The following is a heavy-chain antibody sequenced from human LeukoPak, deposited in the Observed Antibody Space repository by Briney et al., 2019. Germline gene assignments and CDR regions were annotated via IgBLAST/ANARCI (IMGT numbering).Heavy chain of an antibody. J-gene: IGHJ4*02. CDR1: GYTFTSYY. D-gene: IGHD3-22*01. CDR3: ARGNPNYYDSAQLPYYFDY. Sequence: ASVKVSCKASGYTFTSYYMHWVRQAPGQGLEWMGIINPSGGSTSYAQKFQGRVTMTRDMSTSTVYMELSSLRSEDTAVYYCARGNPNYYDSAQLPYYFDYWGQGTLVTVSS. V-gene: IGHV1-46*01. CDR2: INPSGGST.